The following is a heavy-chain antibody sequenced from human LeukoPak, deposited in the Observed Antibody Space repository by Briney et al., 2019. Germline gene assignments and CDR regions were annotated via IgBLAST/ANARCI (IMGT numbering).Heavy chain of an antibody. CDR3: ARAASVFLDYYYGMDV. CDR1: GYTFTSYG. D-gene: IGHD3-10*02. CDR2: IIPIFGTA. J-gene: IGHJ6*02. Sequence: ASVKVSCKASGYTFTSYGIGWVRQAPGQGLEWMGGIIPIFGTANYAQKFQGRVTITADESTSTAYMELSSLRSEDTAVYYCARAASVFLDYYYGMDVWGQGTTVTVSS. V-gene: IGHV1-69*13.